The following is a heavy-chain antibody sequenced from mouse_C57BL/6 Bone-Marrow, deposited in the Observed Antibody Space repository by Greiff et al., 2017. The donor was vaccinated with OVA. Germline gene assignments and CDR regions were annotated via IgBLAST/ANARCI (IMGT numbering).Heavy chain of an antibody. J-gene: IGHJ2*01. CDR2: IYPGSGNT. D-gene: IGHD5-1*01. CDR3: ARGEYPY. V-gene: IGHV1-76*01. CDR1: GYTFTDYY. Sequence: QVQLQQSGAELVRPGASVKLSCKASGYTFTDYYINWVKQRPGQGLEWIARIYPGSGNTYYNEKFKGKATLTAEKSSSTAYMQLSSLTSEDSAVYFCARGEYPYWGQGTTLTVSS.